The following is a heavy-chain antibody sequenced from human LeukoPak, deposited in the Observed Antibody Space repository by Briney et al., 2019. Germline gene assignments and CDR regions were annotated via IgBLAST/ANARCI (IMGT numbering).Heavy chain of an antibody. D-gene: IGHD4-23*01. CDR3: ARDRPGKYGGGAFDI. CDR2: INAGNGNT. V-gene: IGHV1-3*03. CDR1: GYTFTSYA. Sequence: APVKVSCKASGYTFTSYAMHWVRQAPGQRLEWMGWINAGNGNTKYSQEFQGRVTITRDTSASTAYMELSSLRSEDMAVYYCARDRPGKYGGGAFDIWGQGTMVTVSS. J-gene: IGHJ3*02.